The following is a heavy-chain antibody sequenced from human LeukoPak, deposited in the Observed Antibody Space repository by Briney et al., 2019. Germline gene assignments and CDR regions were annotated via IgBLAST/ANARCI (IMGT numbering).Heavy chain of an antibody. D-gene: IGHD2-2*01. Sequence: SETLSLTCSVSGASVNRHHWSWIRQPPGKELEWIGTFYHSGNSANTIYNSSLNSRVTFSVDTSKNQFSLKMSSVTAADTAVYYCARDAGYCSSTACLLGYWGQGTLVTVSS. J-gene: IGHJ4*02. V-gene: IGHV4-59*02. CDR1: GASVNRHH. CDR2: FYHSGNSANT. CDR3: ARDAGYCSSTACLLGY.